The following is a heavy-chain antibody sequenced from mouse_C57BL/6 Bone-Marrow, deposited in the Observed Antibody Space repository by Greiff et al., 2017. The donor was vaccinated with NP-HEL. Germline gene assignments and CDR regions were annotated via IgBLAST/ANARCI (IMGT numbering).Heavy chain of an antibody. CDR2: INPSNGGT. CDR1: GYTFTSYW. V-gene: IGHV1-53*01. Sequence: QVQLQQPGTELVKPGASVKLSCKASGYTFTSYWMHWVKQRPGQGLEWIGNINPSNGGTNYNEKFKGKATFTADTSSNTAYMQLSSLTTEDSAIYYCATNRVVATGGDYWGQGTTLTVSS. CDR3: ATNRVVATGGDY. J-gene: IGHJ2*01. D-gene: IGHD1-1*01.